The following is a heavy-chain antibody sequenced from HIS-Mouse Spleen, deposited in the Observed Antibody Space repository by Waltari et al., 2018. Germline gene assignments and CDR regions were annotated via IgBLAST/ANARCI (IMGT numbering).Heavy chain of an antibody. V-gene: IGHV4-39*07. CDR3: AREIPYSSSWYDWYFDL. CDR1: GGSISISSYY. CDR2: IYYSGST. Sequence: QLQLQESGPGLVKPSETLSLTCTVSGGSISISSYYWGWIRQPPGKGLEWIGSIYYSGSTDYHPSLKSRVTISVDTSKNQFSLKLSSVTAADTAVYYCAREIPYSSSWYDWYFDLWGRGTLVTVSS. J-gene: IGHJ2*01. D-gene: IGHD6-13*01.